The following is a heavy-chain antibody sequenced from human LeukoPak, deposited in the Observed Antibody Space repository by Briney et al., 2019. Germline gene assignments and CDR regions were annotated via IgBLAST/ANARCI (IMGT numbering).Heavy chain of an antibody. CDR2: IYNSGRT. CDR1: GDSISSYY. J-gene: IGHJ6*02. Sequence: SETLSLTCTVSGDSISSYYWSWIRQPPGKGLEWTGYIYNSGRTDYNPALKSRVTISIDTSKNQFSLKLSSVTAADSALYYCAKLESPYYYAMDVWGQGTTVTVSS. V-gene: IGHV4-59*01. CDR3: AKLESPYYYAMDV. D-gene: IGHD3-3*01.